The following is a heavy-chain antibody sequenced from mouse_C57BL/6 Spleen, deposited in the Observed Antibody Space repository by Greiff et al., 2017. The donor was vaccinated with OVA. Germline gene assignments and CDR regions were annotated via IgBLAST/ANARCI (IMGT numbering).Heavy chain of an antibody. CDR2: ISGGGSYT. V-gene: IGHV5-6*01. D-gene: IGHD1-3*01. J-gene: IGHJ2*01. CDR1: GFTFSSYG. CDR3: GRKVVDWDY. Sequence: EVKLMESGGDLVKPGGFLKLSCAASGFTFSSYGMSWVRQTPDKRLEWVATISGGGSYTYYPDSVKGRFTISRDNAKNTLYLQMSSLKSEDTAMYYGGRKVVDWDYGGKGTTLTVSS.